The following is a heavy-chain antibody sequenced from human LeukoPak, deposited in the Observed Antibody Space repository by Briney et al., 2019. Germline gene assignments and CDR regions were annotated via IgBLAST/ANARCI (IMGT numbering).Heavy chain of an antibody. Sequence: ASVKVSCKASGYTFTDYYIHWVRQAPGQGLEWMGWINPNSGGTDSAQKFQGRVTMTRDTSISTAYMELSRLRSGDTAVYYCARGELLYKTPTLPPDYWGQGTPVTVSS. D-gene: IGHD1-26*01. CDR1: GYTFTDYY. J-gene: IGHJ4*02. V-gene: IGHV1-2*02. CDR2: INPNSGGT. CDR3: ARGELLYKTPTLPPDY.